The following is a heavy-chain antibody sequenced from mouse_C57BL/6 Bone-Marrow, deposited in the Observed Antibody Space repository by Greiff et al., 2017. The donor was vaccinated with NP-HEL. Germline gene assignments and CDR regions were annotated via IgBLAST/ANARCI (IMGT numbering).Heavy chain of an antibody. Sequence: QVQLKESGPELVKPGASVKISCKASGYAFSSSWMNWVKQRPGKGLEWIGRIYPGDGDTNYNGKFKGKATLTADKSSSTAYMQLSSLTSEDSAVYFCASAGRGYWGQGTTLTVSS. J-gene: IGHJ2*01. V-gene: IGHV1-82*01. CDR3: ASAGRGY. CDR2: IYPGDGDT. CDR1: GYAFSSSW.